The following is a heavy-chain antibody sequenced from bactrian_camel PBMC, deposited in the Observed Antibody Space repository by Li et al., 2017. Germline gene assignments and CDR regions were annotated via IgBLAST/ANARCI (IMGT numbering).Heavy chain of an antibody. CDR2: IYSDGSRT. CDR3: TYDSHYAGLSGY. V-gene: IGHV3S6*01. J-gene: IGHJ4*01. D-gene: IGHD4*01. Sequence: HVQLVESGGGLGQPGGSLRLSCAASGFSFSGYHTNWVRQAPGKGLEWVSSIYSDGSRTYYADSVKGRFTISRDNAKNTVYLQMNSLKSEDTALYYCTYDSHYAGLSGYWGQGTQVTVS. CDR1: GFSFSGYH.